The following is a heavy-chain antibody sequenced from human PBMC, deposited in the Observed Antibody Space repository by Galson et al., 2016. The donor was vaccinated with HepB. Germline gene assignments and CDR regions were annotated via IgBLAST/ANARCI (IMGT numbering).Heavy chain of an antibody. Sequence: SLRLSCAASGFIFSSYGMHWVRQAPGKGLEWVAVISYDSTNEYYADSVEGRFTISRDNSKNTLYLQMNSLRAEDTAVYYCAKDPRGINYRSGRGDSLDYWGQGTLVTVSS. CDR1: GFIFSSYG. J-gene: IGHJ4*02. V-gene: IGHV3-30*18. CDR2: ISYDSTNE. CDR3: AKDPRGINYRSGRGDSLDY. D-gene: IGHD3-10*01.